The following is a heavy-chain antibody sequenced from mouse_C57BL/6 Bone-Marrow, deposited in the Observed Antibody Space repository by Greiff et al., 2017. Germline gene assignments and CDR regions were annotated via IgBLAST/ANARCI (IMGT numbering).Heavy chain of an antibody. V-gene: IGHV1-22*01. D-gene: IGHD2-3*01. J-gene: IGHJ4*01. CDR3: ARVGWLPVGDY. CDR1: GYTFTDYH. Sequence: VHVKQSGPELVKPGASVKMSCKASGYTFTDYHMHWVKQSHGKSLEWIGYINPNNGGTSYNQKFKGKATLTVNKSSSTAYMELRSLTSEDSAVYYCARVGWLPVGDYWGQGTSVTGSS. CDR2: INPNNGGT.